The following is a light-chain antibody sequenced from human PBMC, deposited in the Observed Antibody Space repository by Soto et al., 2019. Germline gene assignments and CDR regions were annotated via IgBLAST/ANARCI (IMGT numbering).Light chain of an antibody. CDR2: SAS. Sequence: ETVMTQSPAALSVSPGEKITLSCRASQSVSRNLAWYQLRPGQTPRLVIYSASTRATGIPVRFSASGSGTEFTLTISSLQSEDFAVYYCQQYHNWPLTFGGGTKVEIK. V-gene: IGKV3-15*01. J-gene: IGKJ4*01. CDR1: QSVSRN. CDR3: QQYHNWPLT.